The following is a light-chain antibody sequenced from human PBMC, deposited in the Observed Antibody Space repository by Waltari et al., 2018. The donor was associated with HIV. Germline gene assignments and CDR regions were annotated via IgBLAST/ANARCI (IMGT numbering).Light chain of an antibody. CDR1: QSVSSN. Sequence: EIVMTQSPVTLSVSPGERATLSCRASQSVSSNLAWYQQKPGQAPRLLIYGASTRATGIPARFSGSGSGTEFTLTISSLQSEDFAVYYCQHYNNRPPYTFGQGTKLEIK. CDR3: QHYNNRPPYT. CDR2: GAS. V-gene: IGKV3-15*01. J-gene: IGKJ2*01.